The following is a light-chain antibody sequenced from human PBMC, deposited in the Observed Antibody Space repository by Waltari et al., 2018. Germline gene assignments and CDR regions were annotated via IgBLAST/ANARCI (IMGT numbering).Light chain of an antibody. CDR1: QGVRGF. J-gene: IGKJ4*01. Sequence: ETVLTQSPVTLSVSPGERVALSCRASQGVRGFLAWYQQKPGQAPRLHVYDISTRATGIPARFSGSGSETEFTLTISGLQSEDFAVYYCQQYGSWPLTFGGGTKVDLK. CDR3: QQYGSWPLT. V-gene: IGKV3-15*01. CDR2: DIS.